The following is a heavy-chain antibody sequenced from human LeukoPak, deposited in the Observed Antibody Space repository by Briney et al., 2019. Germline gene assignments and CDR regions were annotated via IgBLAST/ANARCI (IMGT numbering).Heavy chain of an antibody. J-gene: IGHJ3*02. CDR2: INHSGST. Sequence: SETLSLTCAVYGGSFSGYYWSWIRQPPGKGLEWIGEINHSGSTNYNPSLKSRVTISVDTSKNQFSLKLSSVTAADTAVYYCARTVRPLAFDIWDQGTMVTVSS. CDR3: ARTVRPLAFDI. CDR1: GGSFSGYY. D-gene: IGHD4-17*01. V-gene: IGHV4-34*01.